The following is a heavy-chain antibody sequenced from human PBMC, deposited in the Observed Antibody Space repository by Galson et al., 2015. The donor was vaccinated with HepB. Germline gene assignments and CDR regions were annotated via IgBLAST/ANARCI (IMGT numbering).Heavy chain of an antibody. Sequence: QSGAEVKKPGESLKISCKTSGYSFTSYWIGWVRQMPGKGLEWMGIIYPGDSDARYSPSFQGQVTISADRSINTAYLQLNSLKASDTAIYYCARHRTPGGCNYSYYAYWGQGTLVTVSS. CDR2: IYPGDSDA. CDR1: GYSFTSYW. CDR3: ARHRTPGGCNYSYYAY. J-gene: IGHJ4*02. V-gene: IGHV5-51*01. D-gene: IGHD3-10*01.